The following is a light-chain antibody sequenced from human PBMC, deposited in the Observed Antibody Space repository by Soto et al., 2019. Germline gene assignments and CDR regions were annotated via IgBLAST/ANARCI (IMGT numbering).Light chain of an antibody. CDR1: QSVSSY. J-gene: IGKJ5*01. CDR3: QHFGGTTFT. V-gene: IGKV3-20*01. CDR2: GAS. Sequence: EIMLTQSPATLSLSPGERATLSCRASQSVSSYIAWYQQRPGQTPSLLIYGASTRATGIPDRFSGSGSGTHFTLTISRLEPGDFAVYYCQHFGGTTFTFGQGTRLEI.